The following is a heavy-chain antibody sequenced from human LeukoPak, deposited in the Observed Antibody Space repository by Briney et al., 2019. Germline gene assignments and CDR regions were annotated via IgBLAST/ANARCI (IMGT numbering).Heavy chain of an antibody. CDR2: INHSGST. J-gene: IGHJ6*02. V-gene: IGHV4-34*01. Sequence: SETLSLTCAVYGGSFSGYYWSWIRQPPGKGLEWIGEINHSGSTNYNPSLKSRATISVDTSKNQFSLKLSSVTAADTAVYYCATGDYYYGMDVWGQGTTVTVSS. CDR3: ATGDYYYGMDV. CDR1: GGSFSGYY. D-gene: IGHD3-10*01.